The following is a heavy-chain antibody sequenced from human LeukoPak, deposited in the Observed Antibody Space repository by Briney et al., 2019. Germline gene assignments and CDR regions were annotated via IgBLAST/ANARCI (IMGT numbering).Heavy chain of an antibody. D-gene: IGHD6-6*01. CDR3: AREVSSSNAIDI. J-gene: IGHJ3*02. CDR2: IYYSGNT. V-gene: IGHV4-59*11. Sequence: SETPSLTCTVSGGSISSHYWSWIRQPPGRGLEWIGYIYYSGNTNYNPSLKSRVTISVDTSKNQFSLKLNSVTAADTAVYYCAREVSSSNAIDIWGQGTMVAVSS. CDR1: GGSISSHY.